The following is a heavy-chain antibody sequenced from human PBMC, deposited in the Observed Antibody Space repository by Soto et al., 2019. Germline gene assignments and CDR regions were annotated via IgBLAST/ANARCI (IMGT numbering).Heavy chain of an antibody. V-gene: IGHV3-13*04. CDR3: ARAIGPTLFDY. CDR2: IGTTGDT. D-gene: IGHD3-22*01. Sequence: PVGSLRLSCSASGFTFSSYDMHWVRQGTGKGLEWVSAIGTTGDTYYAGSVKGRFTISRGNAKNSLYLQMNSLRAGDTAIYFCARAIGPTLFDYWGQGTLVTVSS. CDR1: GFTFSSYD. J-gene: IGHJ4*02.